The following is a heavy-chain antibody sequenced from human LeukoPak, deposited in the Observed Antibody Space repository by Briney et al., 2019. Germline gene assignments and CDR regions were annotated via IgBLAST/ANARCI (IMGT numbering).Heavy chain of an antibody. D-gene: IGHD2-15*01. CDR2: INGNGGST. J-gene: IGHJ6*02. CDR3: ARGLVVVVAATPYYYYGMDV. V-gene: IGHV3-20*04. CDR1: GFTFEDHA. Sequence: GGSLRLSCAASGFTFEDHAMNWVRQVPGKGLEWVSGINGNGGSTGYADSVKGRFTISRDNAKNSLYLQMSSLRAEDAAVYYCARGLVVVVAATPYYYYGMDVWGQGTTVTVSS.